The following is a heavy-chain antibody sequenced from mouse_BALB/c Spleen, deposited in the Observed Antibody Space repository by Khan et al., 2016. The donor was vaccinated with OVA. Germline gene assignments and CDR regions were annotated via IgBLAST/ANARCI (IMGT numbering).Heavy chain of an antibody. CDR3: ARFNE. CDR2: IDPANGNT. CDR1: GYTITDTY. V-gene: IGHV14-3*02. J-gene: IGHJ1*01. Sequence: VQLQQPGAELVKPGASVKLSCTASGYTITDTYMRWVKQRPEQGLEWIGGIDPANGNTKYDPKFKGKATITADTSSNTAYLQLNSLTSEDTAGDCCARFNEWGQGTTVTVSA.